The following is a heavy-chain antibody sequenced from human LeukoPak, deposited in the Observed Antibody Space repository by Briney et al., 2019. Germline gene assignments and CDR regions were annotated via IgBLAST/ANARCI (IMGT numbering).Heavy chain of an antibody. D-gene: IGHD1/OR15-1a*01. CDR2: INNDGSIT. J-gene: IGHJ3*02. V-gene: IGHV3-74*01. Sequence: QSGGSLRLSCAASVFTISRYWMHWVRQAPGKGLVWVSNINNDGSITTYADSVKGRFTISRDNVKNTLFLQMNSLGAEDTALYYCARGWNTTPRSGFDIWGLGTMVTVSS. CDR1: VFTISRYW. CDR3: ARGWNTTPRSGFDI.